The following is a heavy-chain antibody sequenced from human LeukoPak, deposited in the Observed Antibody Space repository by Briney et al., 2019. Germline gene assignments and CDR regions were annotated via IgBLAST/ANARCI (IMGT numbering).Heavy chain of an antibody. CDR3: AREALKHDYGDYVGFDP. J-gene: IGHJ5*02. CDR1: GYTFTGYY. CDR2: ISPNSGGT. Sequence: ASVKVSCKASGYTFTGYYMHWVRQAPGQGLEWMGWISPNSGGTKYAQKFQGRVTMTRDKSINTAYMELSRLRSDDTAVYYCAREALKHDYGDYVGFDPWGQGTLVTVSS. V-gene: IGHV1-2*02. D-gene: IGHD4-17*01.